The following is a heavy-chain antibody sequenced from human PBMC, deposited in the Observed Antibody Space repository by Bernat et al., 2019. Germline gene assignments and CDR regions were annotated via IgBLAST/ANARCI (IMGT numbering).Heavy chain of an antibody. V-gene: IGHV1-3*01. CDR1: GYTFTSYA. Sequence: QVQLVQSGAEVKKPGASVKVSCKASGYTFTSYAMHWVRQAPGQRLEWMGWIHAGNGNTKYSENFQGRVTITRDTSANTGYMELSSLTSEDTAVYYCARALSSPPNWFDPWGQGTLVTVSS. J-gene: IGHJ5*02. CDR2: IHAGNGNT. D-gene: IGHD6-19*01. CDR3: ARALSSPPNWFDP.